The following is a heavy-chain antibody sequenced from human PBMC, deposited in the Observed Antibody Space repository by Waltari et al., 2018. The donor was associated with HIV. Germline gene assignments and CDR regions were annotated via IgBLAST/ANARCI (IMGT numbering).Heavy chain of an antibody. CDR3: AKDLQPDGIWDVDY. V-gene: IGHV3-23*01. J-gene: IGHJ4*02. CDR2: SGGIVPTDR. Sequence: DVQLFESGGGLVQPVGSLRLSCAASGFHFSLYSLNWFRQAPGRGLEWVSSSGGIVPTDRRYADSVRGRFTVSRDNSNNMLFLQMTSLRVADTAVYFCAKDLQPDGIWDVDYWGQGTLVNVS. D-gene: IGHD1-1*01. CDR1: GFHFSLYS.